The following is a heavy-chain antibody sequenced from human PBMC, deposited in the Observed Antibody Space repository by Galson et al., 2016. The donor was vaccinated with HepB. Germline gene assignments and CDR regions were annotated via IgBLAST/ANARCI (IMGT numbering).Heavy chain of an antibody. V-gene: IGHV3-48*02. D-gene: IGHD3-22*01. Sequence: SLRLSCAASGFTFSSYSMNWVRQAPGKGLEWVSYISSSSSTIYYADSVKGRFTISRDNAKNSLYLQMNSLRDEDTAVYYCARDYYDSSGYYFVYGMDVWGQGTTVTVSS. CDR1: GFTFSSYS. CDR2: ISSSSSTI. CDR3: ARDYYDSSGYYFVYGMDV. J-gene: IGHJ6*02.